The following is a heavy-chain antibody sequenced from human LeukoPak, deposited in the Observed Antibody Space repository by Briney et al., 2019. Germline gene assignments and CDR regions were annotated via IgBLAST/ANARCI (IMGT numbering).Heavy chain of an antibody. CDR2: IYSGGGT. Sequence: GGSLRLSCAASGFTVSSNYMSWVRQAPGKGLEWVSVIYSGGGTYYADSVKGRFTISRDNSKNTLYLQMNSLRAEDTAVYYCARGLRSGYSYGCDYWGQGNPGHRLL. D-gene: IGHD5-18*01. CDR3: ARGLRSGYSYGCDY. V-gene: IGHV3-66*01. CDR1: GFTVSSNY. J-gene: IGHJ4*02.